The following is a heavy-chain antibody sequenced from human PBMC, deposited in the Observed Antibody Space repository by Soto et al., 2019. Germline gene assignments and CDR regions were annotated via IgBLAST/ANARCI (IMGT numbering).Heavy chain of an antibody. V-gene: IGHV4-31*03. J-gene: IGHJ6*02. CDR2: IYHTGST. CDR1: GGSISTVGHY. Sequence: PSETLSLTCSVSGGSISTVGHYWTWIRQPPGKGLEWIGSIYHTGSTYYSKSLRSRLTMSVDTSKSQFSLRLSSVTAADTAVYYCARDRGYGSGYYYGMDVWGQGTTVTVSS. CDR3: ARDRGYGSGYYYGMDV. D-gene: IGHD3-10*01.